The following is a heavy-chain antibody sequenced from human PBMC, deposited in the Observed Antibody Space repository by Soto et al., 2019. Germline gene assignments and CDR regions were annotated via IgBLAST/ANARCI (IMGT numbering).Heavy chain of an antibody. CDR3: ARAAMGGSSWPFDY. V-gene: IGHV4-4*02. Sequence: QVQLQESGPGLVKPSGTLSLTCAVSGGSISSSNWWSWVRHPPGKGLEWIGEIYHSGSTNYNPSLKSRVTISVDKSKNQFTLKLSSVTAADTAVYYSARAAMGGSSWPFDYWGQGTLVTVSS. D-gene: IGHD6-13*01. CDR2: IYHSGST. J-gene: IGHJ4*02. CDR1: GGSISSSNW.